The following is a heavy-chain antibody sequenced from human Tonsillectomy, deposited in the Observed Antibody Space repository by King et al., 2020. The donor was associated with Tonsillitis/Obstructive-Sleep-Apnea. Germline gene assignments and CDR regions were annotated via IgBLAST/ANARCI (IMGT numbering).Heavy chain of an antibody. CDR2: IKNKTDGGTT. D-gene: IGHD5-12*01. V-gene: IGHV3-15*07. CDR1: GFSFTNAW. J-gene: IGHJ4*02. Sequence: VQLVESGGGLVKPGGSLRLSCAGSGFSFTNAWMNWVRQAPGKGLEWVGRIKNKTDGGTTKYAAPVKGRFTISRDDSKNTLYLQVNSLKTEDTAVYYCTTDTDIVATILGYWGQGTLVTVSS. CDR3: TTDTDIVATILGY.